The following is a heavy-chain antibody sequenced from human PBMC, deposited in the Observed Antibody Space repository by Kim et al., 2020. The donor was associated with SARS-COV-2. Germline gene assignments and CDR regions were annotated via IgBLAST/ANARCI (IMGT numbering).Heavy chain of an antibody. J-gene: IGHJ4*02. CDR2: IYYTGRIT. CDR3: ARHGNPAYTDSWYDY. D-gene: IGHD6-13*01. Sequence: SETLSLTCSVSRDSMTNYFWTWIRQLPGKGLEWVGNIYYTGRITNYTPSLKSRVTISVDTSKNQFSLKMTSVTAADTAVYYCARHGNPAYTDSWYDYWGQGTLVTVSS. V-gene: IGHV4-59*08. CDR1: RDSMTNYF.